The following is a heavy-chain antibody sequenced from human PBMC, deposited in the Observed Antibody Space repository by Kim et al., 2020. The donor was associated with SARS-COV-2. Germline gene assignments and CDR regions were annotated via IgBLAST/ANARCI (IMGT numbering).Heavy chain of an antibody. CDR2: ISYDGSNK. D-gene: IGHD3-3*01. Sequence: GGSLRISCAASGFTFSSYAMHWVRQAPGKGLEWVAVISYDGSNKYYADSVKGRLTISRDNSKNTLYLQMNSLRAEDTAVYYCARPQTNYDFWSGYSTEDWFDPWGQGTLVTVSS. CDR3: ARPQTNYDFWSGYSTEDWFDP. V-gene: IGHV3-30-3*01. J-gene: IGHJ5*02. CDR1: GFTFSSYA.